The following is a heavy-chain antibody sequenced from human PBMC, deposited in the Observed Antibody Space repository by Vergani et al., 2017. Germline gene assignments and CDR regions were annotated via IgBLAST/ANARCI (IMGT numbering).Heavy chain of an antibody. D-gene: IGHD3-10*01. CDR1: DFSIMTNPY. Sequence: QVQLQESCPGLVKPSETLTLTCDVSDFSIMTNPYWGWFRQSPGKGLEWIGCIHHSGDTHYNSSLKSRVSISIVSSSKFSLSLTSVTAADTAIYNCARQRGSGGFFPSSYFYGMDVWGNGTTVTVSS. J-gene: IGHJ6*04. CDR3: ARQRGSGGFFPSSYFYGMDV. V-gene: IGHV4-38-2*01. CDR2: IHHSGDT.